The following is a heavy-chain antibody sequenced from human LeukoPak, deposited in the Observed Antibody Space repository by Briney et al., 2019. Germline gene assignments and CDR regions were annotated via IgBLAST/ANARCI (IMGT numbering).Heavy chain of an antibody. D-gene: IGHD4-11*01. CDR3: GKGYYSDYSGPPHH. Sequence: PGGSLRLSCEGSGFIFEDFAMYWVRQTPGKGLEWVSLISGDASRSYYADSVKGRFTISRVNGKNSLYLQMNSLRSEDTALYYCGKGYYSDYSGPPHHWGQGTLVTVYS. CDR2: ISGDASRS. CDR1: GFIFEDFA. J-gene: IGHJ5*02. V-gene: IGHV3-43*02.